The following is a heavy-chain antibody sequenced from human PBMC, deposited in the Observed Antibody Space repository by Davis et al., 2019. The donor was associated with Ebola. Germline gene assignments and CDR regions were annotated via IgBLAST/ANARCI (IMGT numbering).Heavy chain of an antibody. Sequence: AASVKVSCKASGCTFSTYAMHWVRQAPGQRLEWMGWINGGNDNTKYSQKFQGRVTITRDTSATTAYMELSSLRSEDTAVYYCARDGGTWSGFYGLLDYWGQGTLVTVSS. CDR2: INGGNDNT. D-gene: IGHD3-3*01. V-gene: IGHV1-3*01. CDR3: ARDGGTWSGFYGLLDY. CDR1: GCTFSTYA. J-gene: IGHJ4*02.